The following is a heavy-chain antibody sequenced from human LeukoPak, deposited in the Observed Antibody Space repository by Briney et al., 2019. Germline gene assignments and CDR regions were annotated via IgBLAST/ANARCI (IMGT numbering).Heavy chain of an antibody. J-gene: IGHJ4*02. CDR1: GYTSTSYG. D-gene: IGHD3-9*01. V-gene: IGHV1-18*01. Sequence: ASVKVSCKASGYTSTSYGISWVRQAPGQGLEWMGWISAYNGNTNYAQKLQGRVTMTTDTSTSTAYMELRSLRSDDTAVYYCARVGYDILTGYYPFDYWGQGTLVTVSS. CDR3: ARVGYDILTGYYPFDY. CDR2: ISAYNGNT.